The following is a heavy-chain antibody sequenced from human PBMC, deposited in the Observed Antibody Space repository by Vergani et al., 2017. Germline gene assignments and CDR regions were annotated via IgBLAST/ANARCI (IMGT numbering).Heavy chain of an antibody. J-gene: IGHJ4*02. Sequence: QVQLQESGPGLVKPSQTLSLTCTVSGGSISSGGYYWSWIRQHPGKGLEWIGYIYYSGSTYYNPSLKSRVTISLDTSNKQFSLKLSSVTAAGTAVYYCARVAIPEDYGWGSYRYFDYWGQGTLVTVSS. CDR2: IYYSGST. D-gene: IGHD3-16*02. CDR3: ARVAIPEDYGWGSYRYFDY. V-gene: IGHV4-31*03. CDR1: GGSISSGGYY.